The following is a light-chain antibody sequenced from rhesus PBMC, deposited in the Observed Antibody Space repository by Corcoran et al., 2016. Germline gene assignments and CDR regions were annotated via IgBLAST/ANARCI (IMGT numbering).Light chain of an antibody. V-gene: IGLV3-44*01. Sequence: SYEVTQPPSVSVSPGQTARITCGGDNIGSEVVSWFQQKPPQAPVLVIYNDRERPSGIPEGFSGSKSGNTATLSISGVEDGDEADYYCQVWDINSDQYMFGSGTRLTVL. CDR3: QVWDINSDQYM. J-gene: IGLJ1*01. CDR2: NDR. CDR1: NIGSEV.